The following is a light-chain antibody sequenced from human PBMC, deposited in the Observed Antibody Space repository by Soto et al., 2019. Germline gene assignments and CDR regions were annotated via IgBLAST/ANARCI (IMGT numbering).Light chain of an antibody. CDR2: AVN. CDR1: TSDVDGYKY. J-gene: IGLJ1*01. CDR3: SSYAGSNNYV. V-gene: IGLV2-8*01. Sequence: QSALTQPASVSGSPGQSITISCTGTTSDVDGYKYVSWYQQYPGKAPKLMIYAVNKRPSGVPDRFSGSKSGNTASLTVSGLQAEDEADYYCSSYAGSNNYVFGTGTKVTVL.